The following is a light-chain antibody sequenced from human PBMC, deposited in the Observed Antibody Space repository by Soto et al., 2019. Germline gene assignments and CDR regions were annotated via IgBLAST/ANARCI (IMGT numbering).Light chain of an antibody. Sequence: EIVLTQSPATLSLSPGERATLSCRASQSVSSYLAWYQQKPGQAPRLLIYDASNRATGIPARFSGSGSGTDFTHNISSLQPEDFAVYYCHQRSNWLYTFGQGTKLEIK. CDR1: QSVSSY. V-gene: IGKV3-11*01. J-gene: IGKJ2*01. CDR2: DAS. CDR3: HQRSNWLYT.